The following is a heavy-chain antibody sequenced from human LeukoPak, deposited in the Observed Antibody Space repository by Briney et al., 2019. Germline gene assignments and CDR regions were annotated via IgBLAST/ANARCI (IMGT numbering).Heavy chain of an antibody. J-gene: IGHJ4*02. Sequence: GGSLRLSCAASGFPFSGYWMDWIRQAPGKGMEWVANINQDGSTQYYAASVKGRFTISRDNAKSSLYLQMNILRAEDTAVYYCSRSLDYLGQGALVTVSS. CDR2: INQDGSTQ. V-gene: IGHV3-7*01. CDR1: GFPFSGYW. CDR3: SRSLDY.